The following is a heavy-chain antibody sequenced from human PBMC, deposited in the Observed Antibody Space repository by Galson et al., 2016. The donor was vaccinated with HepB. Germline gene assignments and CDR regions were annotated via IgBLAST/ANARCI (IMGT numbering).Heavy chain of an antibody. Sequence: SETLSLTCTVSGASISSSNYYWAWIRQPPGKGLEWIGSIYFSGNTYSHPSLKSRLTMSVDTSKNEFSLRLTSVTAADTALHYCAREYSNTWRLFDDWGQGALVTVSS. CDR2: IYFSGNT. V-gene: IGHV4-39*02. CDR3: AREYSNTWRLFDD. CDR1: GASISSSNYY. D-gene: IGHD6-13*01. J-gene: IGHJ4*02.